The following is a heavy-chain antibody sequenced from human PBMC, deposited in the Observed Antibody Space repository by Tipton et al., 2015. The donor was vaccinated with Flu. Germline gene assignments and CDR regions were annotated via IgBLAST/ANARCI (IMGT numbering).Heavy chain of an antibody. Sequence: PGLVKPSETLSLTCTVSGGSISSYYWGWVRQPPGKGLEWIGAAYYRGSTYYKPPLESRITISVDTSKNQFSLRLTSVTAADTAVYYCARHRGTSWNGGGDSWGQGILVTVSS. CDR1: GGSISSYY. CDR2: AYYRGST. CDR3: ARHRGTSWNGGGDS. D-gene: IGHD6-13*01. J-gene: IGHJ4*02. V-gene: IGHV4-59*08.